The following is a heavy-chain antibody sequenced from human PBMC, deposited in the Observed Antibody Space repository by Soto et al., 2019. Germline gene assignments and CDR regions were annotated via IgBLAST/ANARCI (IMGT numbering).Heavy chain of an antibody. CDR2: IYYSGIT. V-gene: IGHV4-39*01. Sequence: SETLSLTCTVSGGSIGSSSDYWGWIRQPPGKGLEWIGSIYYSGITYYNPSLKSRVTISVDTSKNQFSLKLSSVTAADTAVYYCARHVTIFGVVPRRKDYYYYYMDVWGKGTTVTVSS. D-gene: IGHD3-3*01. J-gene: IGHJ6*03. CDR3: ARHVTIFGVVPRRKDYYYYYMDV. CDR1: GGSIGSSSDY.